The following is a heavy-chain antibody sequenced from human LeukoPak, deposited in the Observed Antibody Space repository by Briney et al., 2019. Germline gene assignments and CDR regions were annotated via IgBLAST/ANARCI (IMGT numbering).Heavy chain of an antibody. J-gene: IGHJ5*02. V-gene: IGHV4-59*01. CDR1: GGSISSYY. CDR2: IYYSGST. D-gene: IGHD3-16*02. CDR3: ARFIRLGELSLKS. Sequence: SETLSLTCTVSGGSISSYYWSWIRQPPGKGLEWIGYIYYSGSTNYNPSLKSRVTISVDTSKNQFSLKLSSVTAADTAVSYCARFIRLGELSLKSWGQGTLVTVSS.